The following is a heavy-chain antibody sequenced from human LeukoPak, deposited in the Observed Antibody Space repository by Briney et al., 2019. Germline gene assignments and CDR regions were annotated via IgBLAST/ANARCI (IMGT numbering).Heavy chain of an antibody. J-gene: IGHJ3*02. Sequence: GGSLRLSCAASGFIFTNYSLNWVRQAPGKGLEWISSISGGSTYIYYADSVRGRFTISRDNAKNSVYLQMNSLRGEDTAVYYCARDDVTTNGGVIADSRLFDIWGQGTMVTVSS. CDR1: GFIFTNYS. CDR2: ISGGSTYI. D-gene: IGHD2-8*02. V-gene: IGHV3-21*01. CDR3: ARDDVTTNGGVIADSRLFDI.